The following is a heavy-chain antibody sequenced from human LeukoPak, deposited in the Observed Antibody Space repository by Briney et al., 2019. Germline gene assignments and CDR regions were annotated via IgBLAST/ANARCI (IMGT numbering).Heavy chain of an antibody. CDR2: IRSKAYGGTT. D-gene: IGHD6-6*01. V-gene: IGHV3-49*04. CDR1: GFTFGDYA. CDR3: TRDRYSAAHDY. J-gene: IGHJ4*02. Sequence: GGSLRLSCTASGFTFGDYAMSWVRQAPGKGLEWVGFIRSKAYGGTTEYAASVKGRFTISRDDSKSIAYLQMNSLKTEDTAVYYCTRDRYSAAHDYWGQGTLVTVSS.